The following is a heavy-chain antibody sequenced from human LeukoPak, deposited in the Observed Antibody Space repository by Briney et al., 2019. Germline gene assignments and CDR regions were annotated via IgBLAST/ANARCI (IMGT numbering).Heavy chain of an antibody. V-gene: IGHV4-31*03. D-gene: IGHD4-17*01. Sequence: SETLSLTCTVSGGSISRGGYYWSWIRQHPGKGLEWIGYIYYSGSTYYNPSLKSRVTISVDTSKNQFSLKLSSVTAADTAVYYCARAVIMTTVTFDYWGQGTLVTVSS. CDR2: IYYSGST. J-gene: IGHJ4*02. CDR3: ARAVIMTTVTFDY. CDR1: GGSISRGGYY.